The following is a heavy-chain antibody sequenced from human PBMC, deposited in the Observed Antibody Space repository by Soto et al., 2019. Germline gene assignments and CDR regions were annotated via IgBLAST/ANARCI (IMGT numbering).Heavy chain of an antibody. CDR1: GFTVSNSY. J-gene: IGHJ4*02. CDR3: ARDDSGPFHY. D-gene: IGHD6-19*01. CDR2: IYSGGST. Sequence: GGSLRLSCAASGFTVSNSYMSWVRQTPGKGLEWVSIIYSGGSTYYADSVKGRFTISRDNSKNILYLQMNSLRAEDTAVYYCARDDSGPFHYLGQGTLVTVSS. V-gene: IGHV3-53*01.